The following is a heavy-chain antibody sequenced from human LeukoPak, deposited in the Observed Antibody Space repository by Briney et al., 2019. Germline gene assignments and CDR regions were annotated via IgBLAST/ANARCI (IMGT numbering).Heavy chain of an antibody. CDR1: GFTFSSYW. D-gene: IGHD2-15*01. CDR3: ARDKIVVVVAATTGGWFDP. Sequence: QAGGSLRLSCAASGFTFSSYWMSWVRQAPGKGLEWVANIKRDGSEKYYVDSVKGRFTISRDNAKNSLYLQMNSLRAEDTAVYYCARDKIVVVVAATTGGWFDPWGQGTLVTVSS. J-gene: IGHJ5*02. V-gene: IGHV3-7*01. CDR2: IKRDGSEK.